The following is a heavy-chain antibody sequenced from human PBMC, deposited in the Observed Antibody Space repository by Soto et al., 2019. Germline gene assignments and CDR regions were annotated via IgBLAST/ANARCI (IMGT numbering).Heavy chain of an antibody. CDR1: GYTFTSYG. J-gene: IGHJ6*02. V-gene: IGHV1-18*01. CDR3: ARDRGGITVGGVIAYGMDV. D-gene: IGHD3-16*02. Sequence: QVQLVQSGAEVKKPGASVKVSCKASGYTFTSYGISWVRQAPGQGLEWMGWISAYNGNTNYAQKLQGRVTMTTDTPQTTAYMELRSLRSDDTAVYYGARDRGGITVGGVIAYGMDVWGQGTTVTVSS. CDR2: ISAYNGNT.